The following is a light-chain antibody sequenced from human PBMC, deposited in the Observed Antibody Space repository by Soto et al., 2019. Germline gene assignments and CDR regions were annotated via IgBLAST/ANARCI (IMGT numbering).Light chain of an antibody. Sequence: DIQMTQSPSSLSASVGDRVTITCQASQDISNYLNWYQLKPGKAPKLLIFDASSVQAGVPSRFSGSGSGTYFSFTITSLQPEDIATYYCQQYEDLPLTFGGGTKVQIK. CDR3: QQYEDLPLT. CDR2: DAS. CDR1: QDISNY. J-gene: IGKJ4*01. V-gene: IGKV1-33*01.